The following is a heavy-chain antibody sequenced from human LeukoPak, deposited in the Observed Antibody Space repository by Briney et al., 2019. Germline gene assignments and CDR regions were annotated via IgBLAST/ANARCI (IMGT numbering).Heavy chain of an antibody. D-gene: IGHD6-19*01. CDR3: ASGVAVGGRMTY. V-gene: IGHV3-7*01. CDR2: IKQDGSEK. Sequence: GGSLRLSCAVSGFTFGNNWMSWVRQAPGEGLEWVANIKQDGSEKYCVDSVKGRFTISRDNAKNSLSLQIDSLRAEDTAFYYCASGVAVGGRMTYWGQGTLVTVSS. J-gene: IGHJ4*02. CDR1: GFTFGNNW.